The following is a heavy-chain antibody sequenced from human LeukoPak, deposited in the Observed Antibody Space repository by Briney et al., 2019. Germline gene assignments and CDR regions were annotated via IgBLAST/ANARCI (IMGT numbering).Heavy chain of an antibody. CDR3: ARDQGYYYDSSGYYAIGAFDI. CDR1: GGSISSSSYY. J-gene: IGHJ3*02. Sequence: SETLSLTCTVSGGSISSSSYYWGWIRQPPGKGLEWIGSIYYSGSTYYNPSLKSRVTISVDTSKNQFSLKLSSVTAADTAVYYCARDQGYYYDSSGYYAIGAFDIWGQGTMVTVSS. V-gene: IGHV4-39*07. CDR2: IYYSGST. D-gene: IGHD3-22*01.